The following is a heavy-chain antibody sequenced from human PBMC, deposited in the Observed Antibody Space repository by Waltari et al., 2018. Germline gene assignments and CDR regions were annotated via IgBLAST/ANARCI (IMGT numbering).Heavy chain of an antibody. J-gene: IGHJ6*03. CDR3: ARPSTEYYYYYYYMDV. CDR1: GCTFSNYE. V-gene: IGHV3-48*03. Sequence: EVQVVESGGGLVQPGGSLRLSCAASGCTFSNYELNWVRQAPGKGLEWVSYISNSGSTVYYADSVKGRFTISRDNAKNSLYLEMNSLRAEDTAVYYCARPSTEYYYYYYYMDVWGKGTTVTVS. CDR2: ISNSGSTV.